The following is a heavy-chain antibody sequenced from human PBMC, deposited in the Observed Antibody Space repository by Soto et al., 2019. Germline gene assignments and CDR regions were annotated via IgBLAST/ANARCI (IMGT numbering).Heavy chain of an antibody. CDR3: VRDHDFAFDT. J-gene: IGHJ4*02. V-gene: IGHV3-48*02. D-gene: IGHD2-21*02. Sequence: SGFTFSNAWMNWVRQAPGKGLEWVGRIKSKTDGNTIYYADSVKGRFTISRDNAKNSLYLHMNSLRDEDTAIYYCVRDHDFAFDTWGQGTQVTVSS. CDR2: IKSKTDGNTI. CDR1: GFTFSNAW.